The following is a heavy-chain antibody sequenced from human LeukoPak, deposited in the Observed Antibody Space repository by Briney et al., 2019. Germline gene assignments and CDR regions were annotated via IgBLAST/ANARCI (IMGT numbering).Heavy chain of an antibody. V-gene: IGHV4-4*07. J-gene: IGHJ5*02. CDR1: GGSFGTYY. CDR3: ARDRPRYCSSTSCYENWFDP. D-gene: IGHD2-2*01. CDR2: IYTSGST. Sequence: SETLSLTCTVSGGSFGTYYWTWVRQSAGKGLEWIGRIYTSGSTNYNPSLKSRVTMSVDTSKNQFSLKLSSVTAADTAVYYCARDRPRYCSSTSCYENWFDPWGQGTLVTVSS.